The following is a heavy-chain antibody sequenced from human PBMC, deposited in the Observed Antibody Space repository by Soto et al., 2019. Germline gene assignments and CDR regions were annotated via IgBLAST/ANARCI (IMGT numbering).Heavy chain of an antibody. CDR1: GGSISSGDYY. Sequence: TLSLTCTVSGGSISSGDYYWSWIRQPPGKGLEWIGYIYYSGSTYYNPSLKSRVTISVDTSKNQFSLKLSSVTAADTAVYYCARDVGYYDSSGPDHLDAFDISGQGTMVTVSS. CDR3: ARDVGYYDSSGPDHLDAFDI. J-gene: IGHJ3*02. D-gene: IGHD3-22*01. V-gene: IGHV4-30-4*01. CDR2: IYYSGST.